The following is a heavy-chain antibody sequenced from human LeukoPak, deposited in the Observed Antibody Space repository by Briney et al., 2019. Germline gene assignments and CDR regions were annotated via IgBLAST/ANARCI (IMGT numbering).Heavy chain of an antibody. J-gene: IGHJ4*02. CDR3: AMGGGYYDSSGYIDY. V-gene: IGHV1-69*13. D-gene: IGHD3-22*01. Sequence: SVKVSCKASGGTFSSYAISWVRQAPGQGLEWMGGIVPIFGTANYAQKFQGRVTITADESTSTAYMELSSLRSEDTAVYYCAMGGGYYDSSGYIDYWGQGTLVTVSS. CDR2: IVPIFGTA. CDR1: GGTFSSYA.